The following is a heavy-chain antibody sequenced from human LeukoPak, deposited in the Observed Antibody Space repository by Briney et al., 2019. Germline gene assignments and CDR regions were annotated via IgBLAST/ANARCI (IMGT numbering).Heavy chain of an antibody. CDR2: IYYSANT. CDR1: GGSISSGDYY. Sequence: SQTLSLTCTVSGGSISSGDYYWSCIRQPPGKGLEWNGNIYYSANTYYNPSLKSRVTISVDTSKNQFSLKLSSVTAADTAVYYCATANFDCSGGSCYSYYFDYWGQGTLVTVSS. D-gene: IGHD2-15*01. V-gene: IGHV4-30-4*01. J-gene: IGHJ4*02. CDR3: ATANFDCSGGSCYSYYFDY.